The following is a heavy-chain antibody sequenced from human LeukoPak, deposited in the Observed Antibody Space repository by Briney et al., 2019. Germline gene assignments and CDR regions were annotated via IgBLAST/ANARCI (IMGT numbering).Heavy chain of an antibody. Sequence: SVKVFYKDSGGTFISYAISWVRQAPGEGVERMGRIIPIFGIANYAQKFQGRVTITADKSTSTAYMELSSLRSEDTAVYYCARDLTYYYDRVSPEDAFYIWGQGTMVTVSS. V-gene: IGHV1-69*10. CDR1: GGTFISYA. J-gene: IGHJ3*02. D-gene: IGHD3-22*01. CDR2: IIPIFGIA. CDR3: ARDLTYYYDRVSPEDAFYI.